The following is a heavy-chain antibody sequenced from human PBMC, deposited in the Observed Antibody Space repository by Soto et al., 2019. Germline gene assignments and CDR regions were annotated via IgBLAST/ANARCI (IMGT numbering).Heavy chain of an antibody. CDR2: ISGDTATT. J-gene: IGHJ6*02. D-gene: IGHD6-19*01. Sequence: PGGSLRLSCAASGFSFSEYSMTWVRQAPGKGLQWVSAISGDTATTHYADSVKGRFTISGDNSRDTLYLQMNSLRVEDTAIYYCAKPLQQWLLQGSGVDVWGQGTTVTVSS. CDR3: AKPLQQWLLQGSGVDV. V-gene: IGHV3-23*01. CDR1: GFSFSEYS.